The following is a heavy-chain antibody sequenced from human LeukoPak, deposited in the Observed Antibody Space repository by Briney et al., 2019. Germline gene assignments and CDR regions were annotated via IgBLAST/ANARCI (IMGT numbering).Heavy chain of an antibody. CDR3: ARRRGSSWEYYYYYMDV. J-gene: IGHJ6*03. D-gene: IGHD6-13*01. V-gene: IGHV4-39*01. Sequence: PSQTLSLTCTVSGGSISSSSYYWGWIRQPPGKGLEWIGSIYYSGSTYYNPSLKSRVTISVDTSKNQFSLKLSSVTAADTAVYYCARRRGSSWEYYYYYMDVWGKGTTVTVSS. CDR1: GGSISSSSYY. CDR2: IYYSGST.